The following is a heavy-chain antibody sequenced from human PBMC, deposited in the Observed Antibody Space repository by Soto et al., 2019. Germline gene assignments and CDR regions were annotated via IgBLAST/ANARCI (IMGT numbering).Heavy chain of an antibody. D-gene: IGHD1-26*01. V-gene: IGHV3-33*01. CDR1: GFSFSDYG. Sequence: QVQLVESGGGVVQPGRSLRLSCEGSGFSFSDYGMNWVRQAPGKGLEWVAVIWYDGSVTHYADSVKGRFTISRDISKNTLYLQMNSLRVDDTAVYFCARGGKWELLLRLWGQGTRVSVSS. CDR3: ARGGKWELLLRL. J-gene: IGHJ4*02. CDR2: IWYDGSVT.